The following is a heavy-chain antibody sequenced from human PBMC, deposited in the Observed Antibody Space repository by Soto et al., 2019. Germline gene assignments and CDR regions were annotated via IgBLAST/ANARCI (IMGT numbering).Heavy chain of an antibody. Sequence: QVQLEQSGAEVKTLGSSVKVSCKASGDTFNRYAISWVRQSPGQGLEWMGGIIPIFGTANYATQFQDRVAIRADESTTTAYMEMPSLKSEDTAVYFCARGARFLEWLSFDHWGQGTLVTVSS. CDR1: GDTFNRYA. V-gene: IGHV1-69*13. CDR3: ARGARFLEWLSFDH. D-gene: IGHD3-3*01. J-gene: IGHJ4*02. CDR2: IIPIFGTA.